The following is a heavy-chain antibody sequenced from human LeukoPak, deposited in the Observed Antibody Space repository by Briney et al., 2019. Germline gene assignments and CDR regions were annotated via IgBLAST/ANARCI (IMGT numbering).Heavy chain of an antibody. CDR2: INHSGST. CDR3: ARHQFLSWFGELSTFDY. J-gene: IGHJ4*02. D-gene: IGHD3-10*01. V-gene: IGHV4-34*01. Sequence: SETLSLTCAVYGGSFSGYYWSWIRQPPGKGLEWIGEINHSGSTNYNPSLKSRVTISVDTSKNQFSLKLSSVTAADTAVYYCARHQFLSWFGELSTFDYWGQGTLVTVSS. CDR1: GGSFSGYY.